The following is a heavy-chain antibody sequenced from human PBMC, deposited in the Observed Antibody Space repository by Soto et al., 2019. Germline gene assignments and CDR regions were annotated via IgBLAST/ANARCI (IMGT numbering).Heavy chain of an antibody. Sequence: GGSLRLSCAASGFTFSSYAMRWVRQAPGKGLEWVSAISGSGGSTYYADSVKGRFTISRDNSKNTLYLQMNSLRAEDTAVYYCAKDREVRWFGEAGVGYGMDVWGQGNTVTVSS. CDR1: GFTFSSYA. V-gene: IGHV3-23*01. D-gene: IGHD3-10*01. CDR2: ISGSGGST. CDR3: AKDREVRWFGEAGVGYGMDV. J-gene: IGHJ6*02.